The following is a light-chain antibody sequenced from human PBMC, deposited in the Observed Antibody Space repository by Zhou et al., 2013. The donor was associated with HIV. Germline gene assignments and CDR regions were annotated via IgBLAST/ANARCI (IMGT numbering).Light chain of an antibody. CDR1: QGIGND. J-gene: IGKJ1*01. V-gene: IGKV1-17*01. Sequence: QMSQSPSSLPASVGDRVTITCRASQGIGNDVNWYQHKPGEAPRRLIYGASNLQPGVPSRFSGRGHGTDFTLTINALQSEDFAAYFCLHNGRRTPKTFGQGTKVDIK. CDR2: GAS. CDR3: LHNGRRTPKT.